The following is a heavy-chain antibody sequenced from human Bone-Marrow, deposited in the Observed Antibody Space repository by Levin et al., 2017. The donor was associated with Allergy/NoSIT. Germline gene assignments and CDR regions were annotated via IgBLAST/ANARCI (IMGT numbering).Heavy chain of an antibody. V-gene: IGHV3-30*04. CDR1: GFTFSSYA. D-gene: IGHD6-6*01. CDR3: AKGIEYSTSSLVDY. CDR2: ISYDGNYK. Sequence: PGGSLRLSCAASGFTFSSYAMHWVRQAPGKGLEWVAVISYDGNYKFYADSVKGRLTISRDNSKNTLFLQMDSLKPEDSAVYYCAKGIEYSTSSLVDYWGQGTLVTVSS. J-gene: IGHJ4*02.